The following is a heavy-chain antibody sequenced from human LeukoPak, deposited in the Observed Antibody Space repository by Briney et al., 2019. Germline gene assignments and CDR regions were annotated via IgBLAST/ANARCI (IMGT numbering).Heavy chain of an antibody. CDR3: ATFKDYCSSTSCSP. J-gene: IGHJ5*02. V-gene: IGHV4-34*01. D-gene: IGHD2-2*01. CDR1: GGSFSGYY. CDR2: INHSGST. Sequence: SETLSLTCAVYGGSFSGYYWSWIRQPPGKGLEWIGEINHSGSTNYNPSLKSRVTISVDTSKNQFSLKLSSVTAADTAVYYCATFKDYCSSTSCSPWGQGTLVTVSS.